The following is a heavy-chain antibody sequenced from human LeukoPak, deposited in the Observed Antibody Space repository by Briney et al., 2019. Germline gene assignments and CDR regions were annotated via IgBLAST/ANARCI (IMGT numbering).Heavy chain of an antibody. J-gene: IGHJ5*02. Sequence: GGSLRLSCAASGFTFSSYAMSWVRQAPGKGLEWVAVISYDGSNKYYADSVKGRFTISRDNSKNTLYLQMNSLRAEDTAVYYCARDRDRDYGPGAMFDPWGQGTLVTVSS. D-gene: IGHD4-17*01. CDR1: GFTFSSYA. CDR2: ISYDGSNK. CDR3: ARDRDRDYGPGAMFDP. V-gene: IGHV3-30*04.